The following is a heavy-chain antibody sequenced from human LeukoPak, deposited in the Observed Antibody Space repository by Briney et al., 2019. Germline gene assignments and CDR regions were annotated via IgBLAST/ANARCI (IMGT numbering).Heavy chain of an antibody. CDR3: ARGEGDILTAYYYYYYMDV. J-gene: IGHJ6*03. V-gene: IGHV4-59*01. D-gene: IGHD3-9*01. CDR2: IYYSGST. CDR1: GGSISSYY. Sequence: PSETLSLTCTVSGGSISSYYWNWIRQPPGKGPEWIGYIYYSGSTNYNPSLKSRVTISVDTSKNQFSLKLSSVTAADTAVYYCARGEGDILTAYYYYYYMDVWGKGTTVTVSS.